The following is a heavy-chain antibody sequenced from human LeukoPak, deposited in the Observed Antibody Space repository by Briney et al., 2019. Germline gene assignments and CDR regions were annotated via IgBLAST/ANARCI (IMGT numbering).Heavy chain of an antibody. D-gene: IGHD2-15*01. CDR1: GFTFSGYA. V-gene: IGHV3-23*01. CDR3: AKSGLNRFDY. Sequence: GGSLRLSCAASGFTFSGYAMSWVRQAPGEGLEWVSTISGSGSGGSTYYADSVEGRFTISRENSKNTLYLQMNSLRAEDTAVYYCAKSGLNRFDYWGQGTLVTVSS. CDR2: ISGSGSGGST. J-gene: IGHJ4*02.